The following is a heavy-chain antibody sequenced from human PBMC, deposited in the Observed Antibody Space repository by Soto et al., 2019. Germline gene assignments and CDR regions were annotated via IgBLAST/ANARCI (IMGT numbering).Heavy chain of an antibody. CDR2: IIPIFGTA. D-gene: IGHD6-13*01. V-gene: IGHV1-69*01. CDR3: ARVPRSIAAAGNPTGEYIQH. Sequence: QVQLVQSGAEVKKPGSSVKVSCKASGGTFSSYAISWLRQAPGQGLEWMGGIIPIFGTANYAQKFQGRVTITADESTSTAYMELSSLRSEDTAVYYCARVPRSIAAAGNPTGEYIQHWGQGTLVTVSS. J-gene: IGHJ1*01. CDR1: GGTFSSYA.